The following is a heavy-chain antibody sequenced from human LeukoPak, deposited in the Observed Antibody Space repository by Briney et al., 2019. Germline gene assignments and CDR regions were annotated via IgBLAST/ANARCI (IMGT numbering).Heavy chain of an antibody. Sequence: SETLSLTCTVSGGSISSSSYYWGWIRQPPGKGLEWIGSIYYSGSTYYNPSLKSRVTISVDTSKNQFSQKLSSVTAADTAVYYCASYVLRFLEWLLYFDYWGQGTLVTVSS. CDR3: ASYVLRFLEWLLYFDY. CDR1: GGSISSSSYY. CDR2: IYYSGST. D-gene: IGHD3-3*01. V-gene: IGHV4-39*01. J-gene: IGHJ4*02.